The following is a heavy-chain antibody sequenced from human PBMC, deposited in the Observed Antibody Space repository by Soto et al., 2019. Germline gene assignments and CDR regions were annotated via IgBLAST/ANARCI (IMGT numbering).Heavy chain of an antibody. CDR2: IYYSGST. CDR1: GGSISSSSYY. J-gene: IGHJ3*02. CDR3: ATHRAIPAAIWFALDI. D-gene: IGHD2-2*02. Sequence: PSETLSLTCTVSGGSISSSSYYWGWIRQPPGKGLEWIGSIYYSGSTYYNPSLKSRVTISVDTSKNQFSLKLSSVTAADTAVYYCATHRAIPAAIWFALDIWGQGTMVTVSS. V-gene: IGHV4-39*01.